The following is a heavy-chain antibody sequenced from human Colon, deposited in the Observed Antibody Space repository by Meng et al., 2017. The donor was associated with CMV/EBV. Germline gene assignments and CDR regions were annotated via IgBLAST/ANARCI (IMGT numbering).Heavy chain of an antibody. J-gene: IGHJ4*02. V-gene: IGHV3-66*01. CDR3: TGDSVSNPNLDY. CDR2: IYRGDNT. CDR1: GFNVRDKY. Sequence: EVPLWGAGVGLVKPWGSRSLSCAAAGFNVRDKYMSWVRQAPGKGLEWVCIIYRGDNTYYIDSVKDRFTVSRDNSKNTMYLQMNSLRVEDTAVYYCTGDSVSNPNLDYWGQGTLVTVSS. D-gene: IGHD3-10*01.